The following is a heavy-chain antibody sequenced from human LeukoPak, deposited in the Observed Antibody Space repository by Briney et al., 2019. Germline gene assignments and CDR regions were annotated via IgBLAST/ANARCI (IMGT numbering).Heavy chain of an antibody. V-gene: IGHV3-7*01. D-gene: IGHD4-17*01. CDR3: ARAGTVTLLDY. CDR2: INHNGNVN. CDR1: GFTFSSYW. J-gene: IGHJ4*02. Sequence: GGSLRLSCAASGFTFSSYWMNWARQAPGKGLEWVASINHNGNVNYYVDSVKGRFTISRDNAKNSLYLQMNSLRAEDTAVYYCARAGTVTLLDYWGQGTLVTVSS.